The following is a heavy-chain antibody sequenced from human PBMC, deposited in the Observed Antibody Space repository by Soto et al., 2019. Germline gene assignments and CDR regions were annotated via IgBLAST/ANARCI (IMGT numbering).Heavy chain of an antibody. V-gene: IGHV3-30*04. CDR1: GFTFSSYA. CDR3: ARSIRPSYLSDY. J-gene: IGHJ4*02. Sequence: GGSLRLSCAASGFTFSSYAMHWVRQAPGKGLEWVAVISYDGSNKYYADSVKGRFTISRDNSKNTLYLQMNSLRAEDCAVYYCARSIRPSYLSDYWGQGTLVTVSS. CDR2: ISYDGSNK. D-gene: IGHD2-2*02.